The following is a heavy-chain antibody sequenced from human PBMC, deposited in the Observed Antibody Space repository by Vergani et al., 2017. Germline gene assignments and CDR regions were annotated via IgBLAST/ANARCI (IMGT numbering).Heavy chain of an antibody. D-gene: IGHD3-10*01. CDR3: AKDLGFAFGRSSGGFDY. CDR1: GFTFINYA. Sequence: EVQLLESGGNLVQPGGSLRLSCAASGFTFINYAMSWVRQAPGKGLEWVSATSGSGGSTYYADSVKGRFTIRRDNSKNPLYLQMNSLIAEETAVYYCAKDLGFAFGRSSGGFDYWGQGALVTVSS. V-gene: IGHV3-23*01. J-gene: IGHJ4*02. CDR2: TSGSGGST.